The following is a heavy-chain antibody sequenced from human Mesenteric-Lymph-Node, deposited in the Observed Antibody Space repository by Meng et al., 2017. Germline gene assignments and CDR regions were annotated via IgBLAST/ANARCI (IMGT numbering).Heavy chain of an antibody. CDR1: GFTFSSYA. Sequence: GESLKISCVASGFTFSSYAMHWVRQAPGKGLEWVAVISYDGSNKYYADSVKGRFTISRDNSKNTLYLQMNSLRAEDTAVYYCASSWNYFDYWGQGTLVTVSS. V-gene: IGHV3-30*04. D-gene: IGHD6-13*01. J-gene: IGHJ4*02. CDR2: ISYDGSNK. CDR3: ASSWNYFDY.